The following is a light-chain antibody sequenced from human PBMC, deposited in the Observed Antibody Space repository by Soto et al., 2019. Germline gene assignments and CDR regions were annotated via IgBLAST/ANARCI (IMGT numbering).Light chain of an antibody. V-gene: IGKV3-20*01. CDR1: QSVSSSY. Sequence: EIVLTQSPGTLSLSPGERATFSCRASQSVSSSYLAWYQQKPGQAPRLLIYGASSRATGIPDRFSGSGSGTDFTLTISRLEPEDFAVYYCQQYGSPLTFGGGTKVDIK. CDR2: GAS. CDR3: QQYGSPLT. J-gene: IGKJ4*01.